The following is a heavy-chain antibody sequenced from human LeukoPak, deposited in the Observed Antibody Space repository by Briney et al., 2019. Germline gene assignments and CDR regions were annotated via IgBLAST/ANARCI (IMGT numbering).Heavy chain of an antibody. V-gene: IGHV7-4-1*02. CDR3: ARSYYHFWSDYQYPGDY. J-gene: IGHJ4*02. CDR1: GYTFTSYA. D-gene: IGHD3-3*01. CDR2: INTNTGNP. Sequence: ASVKVSCKASGYTFTSYAMNWVRQAPGQGLEWMGWINTNTGNPTYAQGFTGRFVFSLDTSVSTAYLQISSLKAEDTAVYYCARSYYHFWSDYQYPGDYWGQGTLVTVSS.